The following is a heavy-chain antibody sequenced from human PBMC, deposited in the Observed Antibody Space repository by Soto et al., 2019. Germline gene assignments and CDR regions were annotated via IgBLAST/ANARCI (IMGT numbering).Heavy chain of an antibody. D-gene: IGHD3-3*01. CDR2: MNPNSGNT. V-gene: IGHV1-8*02. CDR1: GYTFDIYG. CDR3: ARGITIFGVVPG. Sequence: ASVKVSCKASGYTFDIYGIIWVRQATGQGLEWMGWMNPNSGNTGYAQKFQGRVTMTRNTSISTAYMELSSLRSEDTAVYYCARGITIFGVVPGWGQGTLVTVSS. J-gene: IGHJ4*02.